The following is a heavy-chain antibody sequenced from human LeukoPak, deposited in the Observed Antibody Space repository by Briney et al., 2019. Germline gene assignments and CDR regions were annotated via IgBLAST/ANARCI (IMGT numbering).Heavy chain of an antibody. CDR2: ITGSGGNT. J-gene: IGHJ6*02. V-gene: IGHV3-23*01. Sequence: GGSLRLSCAASGFIFSSNSMSWVRQAPGMGLEWVSVITGSGGNTYYADSVKGRFTISKDNSKNTVYLQMSSLRVDDTAVYYCAKAASSSWPSYYYGMDVWGQGTTVTVSS. CDR1: GFIFSSNS. CDR3: AKAASSSWPSYYYGMDV. D-gene: IGHD6-13*01.